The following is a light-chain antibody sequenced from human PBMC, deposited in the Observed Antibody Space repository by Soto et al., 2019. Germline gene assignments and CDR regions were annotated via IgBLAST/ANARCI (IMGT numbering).Light chain of an antibody. J-gene: IGKJ2*01. Sequence: DIVMTQSPLFLPVTPGEPASISCRSSQSLLHSNGFKYLDWYLQRPGQSPQLLVYLGSNRASGVPARFSGSGSGTDFTLKISRVEAEDVGVYYCMQVLQTPYTFGQGTKLEIK. CDR2: LGS. CDR3: MQVLQTPYT. CDR1: QSLLHSNGFKY. V-gene: IGKV2-28*01.